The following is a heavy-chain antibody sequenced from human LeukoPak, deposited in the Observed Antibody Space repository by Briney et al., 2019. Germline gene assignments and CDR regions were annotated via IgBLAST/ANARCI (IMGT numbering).Heavy chain of an antibody. V-gene: IGHV3-33*06. CDR1: GFTFSSYG. J-gene: IGHJ4*02. Sequence: GRSLRLSCAASGFTFSSYGMHWVRQAPGKGLEWVAFIWCDESKNSHADSVKGRFTISRDNSKNTLYLQMDSLRAEDTALYYCAKDHDVNTPMVRPPQFDSWGQGTLVTVSS. CDR3: AKDHDVNTPMVRPPQFDS. CDR2: IWCDESKN. D-gene: IGHD5-18*01.